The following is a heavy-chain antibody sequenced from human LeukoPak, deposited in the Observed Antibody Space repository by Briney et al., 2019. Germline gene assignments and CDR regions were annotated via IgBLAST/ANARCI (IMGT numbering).Heavy chain of an antibody. Sequence: SETLSLTCAVYGGSFSGYYWSWIRQPPGKGLEWIGEINHSGSTNYNPSLKSRVTISADTSKNQFSLKLSSVTAADTAVYYCAGGIAAAGTFYFDYWGQGTLVTVSS. CDR1: GGSFSGYY. CDR2: INHSGST. V-gene: IGHV4-34*01. D-gene: IGHD6-13*01. CDR3: AGGIAAAGTFYFDY. J-gene: IGHJ4*02.